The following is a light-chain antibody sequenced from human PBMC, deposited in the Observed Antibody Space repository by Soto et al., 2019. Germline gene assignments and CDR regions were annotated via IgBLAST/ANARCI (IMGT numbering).Light chain of an antibody. J-gene: IGKJ1*01. CDR3: QQYNSYSWT. CDR1: QAIRND. CDR2: DAS. Sequence: DIQMTQSPSSLSASVGDIVTITCRASQAIRNDVGWYQQKPGKAPKLLIYDASSLESGVPSRFSGSGSGTEFTLTISSLQPDDFATYYCQQYNSYSWTFGQGTKVDIK. V-gene: IGKV1-17*01.